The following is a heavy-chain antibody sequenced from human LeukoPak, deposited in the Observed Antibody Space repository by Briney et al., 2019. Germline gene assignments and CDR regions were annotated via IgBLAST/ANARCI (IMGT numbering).Heavy chain of an antibody. CDR2: IYPGDSDT. V-gene: IGHV5-51*01. J-gene: IGHJ4*02. D-gene: IGHD1-26*01. CDR1: GYSFTNSW. CDR3: ARPSGTYNRFDY. Sequence: GDSLKISCKASGYSFTNSWIGWLRPMPGKGLEWMGIIYPGDSDTKYSPSFQGQVTISADKSITTAYLQWSSLKASDTAMYYCARPSGTYNRFDYWGQRTLVTVSS.